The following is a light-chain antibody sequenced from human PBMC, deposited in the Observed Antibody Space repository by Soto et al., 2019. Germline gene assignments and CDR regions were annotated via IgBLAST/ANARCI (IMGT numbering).Light chain of an antibody. CDR3: QHYGISRT. CDR1: QSVSSSY. J-gene: IGKJ1*01. V-gene: IGKV3-20*01. CDR2: GAS. Sequence: DIVLTQSPGTLSLSPGERATLSCRASQSVSSSYLAWYQQKRGQAPRLLIYGASSRATCIPDRINGSGSGTDFTLNISSLEPEDFAVYYCQHYGISRTFGQGTKVEIK.